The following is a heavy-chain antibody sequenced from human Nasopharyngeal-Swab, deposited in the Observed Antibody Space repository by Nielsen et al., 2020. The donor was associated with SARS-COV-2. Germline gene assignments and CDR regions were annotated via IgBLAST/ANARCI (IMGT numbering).Heavy chain of an antibody. D-gene: IGHD1-26*01. J-gene: IGHJ5*02. CDR2: IRSKANSYAT. V-gene: IGHV3-73*01. CDR3: ARRISGGYDP. Sequence: VRQMPGKGLEWVGRIRSKANSYATAYAASVKGRFTISRDDSKNTAYLQMNSLRAEDTAVYYCARRISGGYDPWGQGTLVTVSS.